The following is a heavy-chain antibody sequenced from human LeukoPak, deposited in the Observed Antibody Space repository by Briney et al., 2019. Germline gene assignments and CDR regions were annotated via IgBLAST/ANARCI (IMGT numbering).Heavy chain of an antibody. CDR1: GGSFRDYY. J-gene: IGHJ6*03. D-gene: IGHD3-22*01. V-gene: IGHV4-34*01. CDR2: ISDSGST. CDR3: ARRQSRFTIIVVVITSDNYYMDV. Sequence: PSETLSLTCAVYGGSFRDYYWGWIRQPPGKGLEWIGEISDSGSTNYNPSLKSRVTISVDTSKNQFSLKLSSVTAADTAVYYSARRQSRFTIIVVVITSDNYYMDVWGKGTAVIVSS.